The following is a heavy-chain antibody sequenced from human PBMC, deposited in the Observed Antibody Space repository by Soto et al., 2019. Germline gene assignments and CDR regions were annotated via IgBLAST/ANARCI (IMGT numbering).Heavy chain of an antibody. CDR1: GFTFSSYA. CDR2: ISGSGGST. CDR3: ANSVLTGWTLDY. V-gene: IGHV3-23*01. Sequence: VQLLESGGGLVQPGGSLRLSCAASGFTFSSYAMSWVRQAPGKGLGWVSAISGSGGSTYYADSVKGRFTISRDNSKNTLYLQMNSLRAEDTAVYYCANSVLTGWTLDYRGQGTLVTVSS. D-gene: IGHD3-9*01. J-gene: IGHJ4*02.